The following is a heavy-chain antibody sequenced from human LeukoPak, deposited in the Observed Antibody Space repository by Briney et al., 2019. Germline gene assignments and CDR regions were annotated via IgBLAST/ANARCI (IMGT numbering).Heavy chain of an antibody. D-gene: IGHD4-23*01. V-gene: IGHV4-61*01. CDR3: ASQYYGGNSGIDY. J-gene: IGHJ4*02. CDR2: LYYSATT. Sequence: SETLSLTCTVSGGSVSSGSYYWRWIRQPPGKGLEWIGYLYYSATTNYNPSLNSRVTISVDTSKNQFSLNLTSVTAADTAVYYCASQYYGGNSGIDYWGQGTLVTVSS. CDR1: GGSVSSGSYY.